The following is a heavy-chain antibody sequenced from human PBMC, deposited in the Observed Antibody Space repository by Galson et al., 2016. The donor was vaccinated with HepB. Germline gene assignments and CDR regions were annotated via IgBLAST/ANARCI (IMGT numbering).Heavy chain of an antibody. CDR1: GFIFDDYA. V-gene: IGHV3-9*01. D-gene: IGHD3-10*01. CDR2: ISWNSDVR. Sequence: SLRLSCAGSGFIFDDYAMHWVRQAPGKGLEWVSSISWNSDVRAYADSVKGRFTISRDNAKNALYLQMNSLRVEDTALYYCAKDAYTATAFGGMDVWAQGTTVTVSS. J-gene: IGHJ6*02. CDR3: AKDAYTATAFGGMDV.